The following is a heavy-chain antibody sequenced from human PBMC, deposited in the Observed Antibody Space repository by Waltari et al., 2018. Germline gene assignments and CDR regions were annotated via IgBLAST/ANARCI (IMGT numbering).Heavy chain of an antibody. CDR3: AKDRGVQSLVYGMDV. CDR2: IYTSGST. J-gene: IGHJ6*02. D-gene: IGHD3-16*01. Sequence: QVQLQESGPGLVKPSQTLSLTCTVSGGSIRSGSNYWSWIRQPAGKGLEWIGRIYTSGSTNYNPSLKSRVTISVDTSKNQFSLKLSSVTAADTAVYYCAKDRGVQSLVYGMDVWGQGTTVTVSS. CDR1: GGSIRSGSNY. V-gene: IGHV4-61*02.